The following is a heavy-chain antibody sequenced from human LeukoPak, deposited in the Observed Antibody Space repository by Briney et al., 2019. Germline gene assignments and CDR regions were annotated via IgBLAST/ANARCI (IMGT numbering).Heavy chain of an antibody. J-gene: IGHJ6*02. CDR3: ARSRDVVVPAALRYYYYGMDV. Sequence: ASVKVSCKASGGTFSSYAISWVRQAPGQGLEWMGGIIPIFGTANYAQKFQGRVTITADESTSTAYMELSSLGSEDTAVYYCARSRDVVVPAALRYYYYGMDVWGQGTTVTVSS. V-gene: IGHV1-69*13. CDR1: GGTFSSYA. CDR2: IIPIFGTA. D-gene: IGHD2-2*01.